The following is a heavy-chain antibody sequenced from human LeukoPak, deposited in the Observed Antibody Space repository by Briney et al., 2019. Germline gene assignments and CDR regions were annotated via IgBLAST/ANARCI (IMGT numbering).Heavy chain of an antibody. J-gene: IGHJ4*02. V-gene: IGHV4-30-2*03. CDR2: IYQSGST. CDR3: ANLFGDSSGYPQKYYFDY. Sequence: PSETLSLTCAVSGASISSDPYSWSWIRQPPGKGLEWIGYIYQSGSTYYNPSLKSRVTISVDTSKNQFSLKLSSVTAADTAVYYCANLFGDSSGYPQKYYFDYWGQGTLVTVSS. CDR1: GASISSDPYS. D-gene: IGHD3-22*01.